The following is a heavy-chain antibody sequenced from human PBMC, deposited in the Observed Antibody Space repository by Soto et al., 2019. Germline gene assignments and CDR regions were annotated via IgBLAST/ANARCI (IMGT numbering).Heavy chain of an antibody. J-gene: IGHJ4*02. V-gene: IGHV4-59*08. CDR3: ARTYSSDYFDY. CDR1: GGSSSSYY. CDR2: IYYSGST. D-gene: IGHD6-19*01. Sequence: PLETLPHTCTVSGGSSSSYYWSWIRQPPGKGLEWIGYIYYSGSTNYNPSLKSRVTISVDTSKNQFSLKLSSVTAADTAVYYCARTYSSDYFDYWGQGTLVTVSS.